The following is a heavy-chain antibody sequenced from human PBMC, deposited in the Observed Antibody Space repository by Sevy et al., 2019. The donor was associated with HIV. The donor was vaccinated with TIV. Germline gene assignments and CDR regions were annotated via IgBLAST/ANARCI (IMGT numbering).Heavy chain of an antibody. Sequence: GGSLRLSCAASRFTCSTYDIHWVRQAPGRGLEWVAVISHDGSYQYYTDSVKGRFTISRNDSKNKAYLQMNSLRADDSVVYYCAKGQGYDYIWGNERSEYYFDYWGQGTLVTVSS. D-gene: IGHD3-16*01. CDR1: RFTCSTYD. CDR3: AKGQGYDYIWGNERSEYYFDY. V-gene: IGHV3-30*18. J-gene: IGHJ4*02. CDR2: ISHDGSYQ.